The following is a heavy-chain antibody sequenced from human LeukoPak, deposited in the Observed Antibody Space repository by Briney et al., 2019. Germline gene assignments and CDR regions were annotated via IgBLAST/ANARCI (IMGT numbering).Heavy chain of an antibody. CDR3: ARVGEDCSSTSCYAGVDY. V-gene: IGHV1-18*01. D-gene: IGHD2-2*01. CDR1: GYTFISYG. Sequence: GASVKVSCKASGYTFISYGISWVRQAPGQGLEWMGWISAYNGNTNYAQKLQGRVTIPADTSTSTAYMEVRSLRSHDPPVSYCARVGEDCSSTSCYAGVDYWGQGTLVTVSS. CDR2: ISAYNGNT. J-gene: IGHJ4*02.